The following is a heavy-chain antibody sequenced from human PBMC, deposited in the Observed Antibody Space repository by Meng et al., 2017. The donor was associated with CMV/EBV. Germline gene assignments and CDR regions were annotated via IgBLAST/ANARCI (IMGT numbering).Heavy chain of an antibody. V-gene: IGHV3-13*01. D-gene: IGHD6-13*01. CDR1: GFTFSSYD. J-gene: IGHJ6*02. CDR3: ARGAGYSSSWYDGGGDYYYYYGMDV. Sequence: GGSLRLSCAASGFTFSSYDMHWVRQATGKGLEWVSAIGTAGDTYYPGSVKGRFTISRENAKNSLYLQMNSLRAEDTAVYYCARGAGYSSSWYDGGGDYYYYYGMDVWGQGTTVTVSS. CDR2: IGTAGDT.